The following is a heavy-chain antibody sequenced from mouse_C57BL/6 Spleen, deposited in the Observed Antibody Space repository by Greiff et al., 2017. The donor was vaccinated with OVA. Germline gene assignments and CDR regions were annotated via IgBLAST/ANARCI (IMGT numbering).Heavy chain of an antibody. CDR1: GYTFTDYY. Sequence: QVQLQQSGAELVRPGASVKLSCKASGYTFTDYYINWVKQRPGQGLEWIARIYPGSGNTYYNEKFKGKATLTAEKSSSTAYMQLSSLTSEDSAVYFCARGEGGDYWGQGTSVTVSS. CDR3: ARGEGGDY. CDR2: IYPGSGNT. V-gene: IGHV1-76*01. J-gene: IGHJ4*01.